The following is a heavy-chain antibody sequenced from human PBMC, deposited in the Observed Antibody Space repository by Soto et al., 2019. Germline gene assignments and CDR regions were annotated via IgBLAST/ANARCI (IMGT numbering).Heavy chain of an antibody. J-gene: IGHJ3*02. CDR3: ARVGHGSGNAFDI. D-gene: IGHD3-10*01. Sequence: ASVKVSCKASGYTFTGYYMHWVRQAPGQGLEWMGWINPNSSGTNYAQKFQGWVTMTRETSISTAYMELSRLRSDDTAVYYCARVGHGSGNAFDIWGQGTMVTVSS. V-gene: IGHV1-2*04. CDR1: GYTFTGYY. CDR2: INPNSSGT.